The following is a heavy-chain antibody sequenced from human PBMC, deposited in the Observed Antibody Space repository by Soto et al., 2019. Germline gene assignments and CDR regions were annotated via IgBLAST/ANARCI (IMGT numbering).Heavy chain of an antibody. J-gene: IGHJ4*02. V-gene: IGHV4-31*03. Sequence: QVQLQESGPGLVRPSQTLSLTCTVSGGSINSGTYYWGWIRQLPGKGLEWIGYIHNSGSTYYNPSLKSRVXIXQDTSENQFALKLSSVTAADTALYYCARKSPSGPDYWGPGTLVT. CDR2: IHNSGST. CDR3: ARKSPSGPDY. CDR1: GGSINSGTYY. D-gene: IGHD2-15*01.